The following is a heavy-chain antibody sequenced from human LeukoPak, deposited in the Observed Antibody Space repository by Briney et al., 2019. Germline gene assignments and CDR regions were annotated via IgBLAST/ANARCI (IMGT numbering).Heavy chain of an antibody. Sequence: GGSLRLSCAASGFTFSSYSMTWVRQAPGKGLEWVSSISGSSSYIYYTDSVKGRFTISRDNAKNSLYLQMNSLRAEDTAVYYCARDPGYSYAVPLDYYGMDVWGQGTTATVSS. CDR1: GFTFSSYS. J-gene: IGHJ6*02. CDR3: ARDPGYSYAVPLDYYGMDV. D-gene: IGHD5-18*01. V-gene: IGHV3-21*01. CDR2: ISGSSSYI.